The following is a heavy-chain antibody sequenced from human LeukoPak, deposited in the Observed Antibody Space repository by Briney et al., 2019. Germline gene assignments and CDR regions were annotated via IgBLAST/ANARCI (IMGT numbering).Heavy chain of an antibody. J-gene: IGHJ4*02. CDR2: IYHSGST. CDR1: GYSISSGYY. CDR3: ARSSGWKSATDY. V-gene: IGHV4-38-2*02. Sequence: SETLSLTCTVSGYSISSGYYWGWIRQPPGKGLEWIGSIYHSGSTYYNPSLKSRVTISVDTSKNQFSLKLSSVTAADTAVYYCARSSGWKSATDYWGQGTLVTVSS. D-gene: IGHD6-19*01.